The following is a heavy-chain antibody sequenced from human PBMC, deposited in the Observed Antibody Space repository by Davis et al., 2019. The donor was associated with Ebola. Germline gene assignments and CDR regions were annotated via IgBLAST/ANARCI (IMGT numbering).Heavy chain of an antibody. J-gene: IGHJ6*02. CDR2: IKSKTDGGTT. Sequence: GGSLRLSCAASGFTFSNAWMSWVRQAPGKGLEWVGRIKSKTDGGTTDYAAPVKGRFTISRDDSKNTLYLQMNSLKTEDTAVYYCARDLKQPPPSYYYGMDVWGQGTMVTVTS. CDR3: ARDLKQPPPSYYYGMDV. D-gene: IGHD6-13*01. V-gene: IGHV3-15*01. CDR1: GFTFSNAW.